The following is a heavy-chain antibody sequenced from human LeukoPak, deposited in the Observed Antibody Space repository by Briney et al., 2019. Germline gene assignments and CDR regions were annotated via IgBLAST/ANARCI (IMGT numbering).Heavy chain of an antibody. Sequence: GGSLRLSCAASGFSFTSYWLSWVRQAPGQGLQWVANINQDGSEIHYADSVKGRFTIYRDNAENSVYLQMSSLRAEDTAVYYCARDHRLGGGPHWFDPWGQGTLVTVSS. V-gene: IGHV3-7*01. CDR3: ARDHRLGGGPHWFDP. D-gene: IGHD3-16*01. CDR2: INQDGSEI. CDR1: GFSFTSYW. J-gene: IGHJ5*02.